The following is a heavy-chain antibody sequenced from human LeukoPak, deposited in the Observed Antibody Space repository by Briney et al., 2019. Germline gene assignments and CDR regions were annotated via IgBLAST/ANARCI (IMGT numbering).Heavy chain of an antibody. Sequence: SETLSLTCAVYGGSFSGYYWSWIRQPPGKGLEWIGEINHSGSTNYNPSLKSRVTISVDTSKNQFSLKMSSVTAADTAVYYCARDVRKYAWGSYRYNWFDPWGQGTLVTVSS. CDR3: ARDVRKYAWGSYRYNWFDP. CDR2: INHSGST. V-gene: IGHV4-34*01. D-gene: IGHD3-16*02. CDR1: GGSFSGYY. J-gene: IGHJ5*02.